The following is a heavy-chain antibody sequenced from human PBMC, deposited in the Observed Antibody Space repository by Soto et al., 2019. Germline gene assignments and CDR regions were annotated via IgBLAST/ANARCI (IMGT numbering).Heavy chain of an antibody. Sequence: SATLSRTCTVSGGSISSSSYYWGWIRQPPGKGLEWIGSIYYSGSTYYNPSLKSRVTISVDTSKNQFSLKLSSVTAADTAVYYCATPSYGSGSYLYYGMDVWGQGTTVTVSS. CDR1: GGSISSSSYY. V-gene: IGHV4-39*01. CDR3: ATPSYGSGSYLYYGMDV. CDR2: IYYSGST. J-gene: IGHJ6*02. D-gene: IGHD3-10*01.